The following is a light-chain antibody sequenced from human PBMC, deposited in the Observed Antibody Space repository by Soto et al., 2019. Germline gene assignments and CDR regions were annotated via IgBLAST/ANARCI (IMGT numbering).Light chain of an antibody. CDR3: QQYSDFLIS. CDR2: DAF. V-gene: IGKV1-5*01. J-gene: IGKJ3*01. Sequence: DIQMTQSPSTLSASVGDRVTITCRASQSISRSLAWYQQKPGKAPSLLIYDAFSLEGGVPSRFSGSGFGTEFTLNITNLQPADFATYYCQQYSDFLISFGPGTTVDFK. CDR1: QSISRS.